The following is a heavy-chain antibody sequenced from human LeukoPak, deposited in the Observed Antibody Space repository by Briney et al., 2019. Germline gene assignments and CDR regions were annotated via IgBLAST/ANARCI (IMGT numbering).Heavy chain of an antibody. CDR2: IIHIFGTA. CDR3: ARGWMAYCGGDCYFDY. Sequence: SVKVSCKASGGTFSSYAISWVRQAPGQGLEWMGGIIHIFGTANYAQKFQGRVTITADESTSTAYMELSSLRSEDTAMYYCARGWMAYCGGDCYFDYWGQGALVTVSS. J-gene: IGHJ4*02. V-gene: IGHV1-69*13. D-gene: IGHD2-21*02. CDR1: GGTFSSYA.